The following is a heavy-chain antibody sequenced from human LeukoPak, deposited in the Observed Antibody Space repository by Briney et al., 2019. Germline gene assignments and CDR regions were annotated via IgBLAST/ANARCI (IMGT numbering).Heavy chain of an antibody. CDR3: ASRQGIVGARGVDY. V-gene: IGHV1-24*01. D-gene: IGHD1-26*01. CDR2: FDPEDGET. CDR1: GYTLTELS. J-gene: IGHJ4*02. Sequence: ASVKVSCKVSGYTLTELSMHWVRQAPGKGLEWMGGFDPEDGETIYAQKFQGRVTMTEDTSTDTAYMELSSLRSEDTAVYYCASRQGIVGARGVDYWGQGTLVTVSS.